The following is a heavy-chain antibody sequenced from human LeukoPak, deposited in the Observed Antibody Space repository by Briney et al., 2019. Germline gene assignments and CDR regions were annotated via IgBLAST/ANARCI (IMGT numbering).Heavy chain of an antibody. J-gene: IGHJ3*02. CDR2: INPNSGGT. Sequence: ASVKVSCKASGYTFTGYYMHWVRQAPGQGLEWMGWINPNSGGTNYAQKFQGRVTMTRDTSISTAYMELSSLRAEDTAVYFCARGGSSGNDYSGFDIWGQGTMVTVSS. D-gene: IGHD5-12*01. CDR1: GYTFTGYY. CDR3: ARGGSSGNDYSGFDI. V-gene: IGHV1-2*02.